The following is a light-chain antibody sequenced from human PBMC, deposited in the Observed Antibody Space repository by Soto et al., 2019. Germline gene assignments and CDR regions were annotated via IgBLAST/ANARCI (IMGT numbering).Light chain of an antibody. CDR3: QQYNNWPPIT. J-gene: IGKJ5*01. Sequence: EIVMTQSLATLALAQRDRFTLSCRASQTVGRFLSWYQNSPGQGPRLLAYDASNRATGIPYRFSGSGSGTDFTLTIRRLEPEDFAVYYCQQYNNWPPITGGHGTRREIK. CDR1: QTVGRF. CDR2: DAS. V-gene: IGKV3-11*01.